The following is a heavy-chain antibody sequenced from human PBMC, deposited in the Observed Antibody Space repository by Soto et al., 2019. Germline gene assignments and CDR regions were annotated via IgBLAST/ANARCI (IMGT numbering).Heavy chain of an antibody. Sequence: SETLSLTCTVAGGSISSSSYYWGWIRQPPGKGLEWIGSIYYSGSTYYNPSLKSRVTISVDTSRNQFSLKLSSVTVADTDVYFCARAEFGGAPIDYWGLGTLVTGSS. CDR1: GGSISSSSYY. CDR2: IYYSGST. CDR3: ARAEFGGAPIDY. J-gene: IGHJ4*02. D-gene: IGHD3-16*01. V-gene: IGHV4-39*01.